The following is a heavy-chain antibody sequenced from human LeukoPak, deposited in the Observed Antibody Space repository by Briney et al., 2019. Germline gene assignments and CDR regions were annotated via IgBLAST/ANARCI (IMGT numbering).Heavy chain of an antibody. D-gene: IGHD4-17*01. CDR1: GGSFSGYY. CDR2: INHSGST. CDR3: ARSSTTVTTDFDY. V-gene: IGHV4-34*01. Sequence: PSETLSLTCAVYGGSFSGYYWSWIRQPPGKGLEWIGEINHSGSTNYNPSLKSRVTMSVDTSKNQFSLKLSSVTAADTAVYYCARSSTTVTTDFDYWGQGTLVTVSS. J-gene: IGHJ4*02.